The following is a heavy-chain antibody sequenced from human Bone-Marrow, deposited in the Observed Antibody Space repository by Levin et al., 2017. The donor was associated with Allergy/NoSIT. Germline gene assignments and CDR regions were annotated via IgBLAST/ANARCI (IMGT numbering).Heavy chain of an antibody. V-gene: IGHV3-23*01. CDR2: IRGGGENT. CDR1: GFTFSSYA. Sequence: GASVKVSCAASGFTFSSYAMSWVRQAPGKGLEWVSHIRGGGENTHYADSVKGRFTISRENSKNTLYLQMNSLRAEDTAVYYCARETIGYCTGGICYSYHYMDVWGKGTTVTVSS. J-gene: IGHJ6*03. D-gene: IGHD2-8*02. CDR3: ARETIGYCTGGICYSYHYMDV.